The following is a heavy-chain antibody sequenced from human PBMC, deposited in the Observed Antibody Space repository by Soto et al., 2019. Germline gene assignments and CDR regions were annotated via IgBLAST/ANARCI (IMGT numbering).Heavy chain of an antibody. D-gene: IGHD3-10*01. V-gene: IGHV4-38-2*01. CDR3: ARGPRGYVYYHGMDV. CDR2: IDTSGTT. CDR1: GYSISSGCF. J-gene: IGHJ6*02. Sequence: PSETLSLTCAVSGYSISSGCFWGWIRQSAGKGLEWIGRIDTSGTTNYNPSLKSRVTMSVDASKNNFSLNLSCVTAADTAVYYCARGPRGYVYYHGMDVWGQGTTVTVSS.